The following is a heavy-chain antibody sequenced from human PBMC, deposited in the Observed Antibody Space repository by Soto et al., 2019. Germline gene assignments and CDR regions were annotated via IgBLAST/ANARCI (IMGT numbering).Heavy chain of an antibody. J-gene: IGHJ6*02. V-gene: IGHV4-31*03. CDR3: ARDRKYYDFWSGYSDYYYYYGMDV. D-gene: IGHD3-3*01. CDR1: GGSISSGGYY. CDR2: IYYSGST. Sequence: SETLSLTCTVSGGSISSGGYYWSWIRQHPGKGLEWIGYIYYSGSTYYNPSLKSRVTISVDTSKNQFSLKLSSVTAADTAVYYCARDRKYYDFWSGYSDYYYYYGMDVWGQGTTVTVS.